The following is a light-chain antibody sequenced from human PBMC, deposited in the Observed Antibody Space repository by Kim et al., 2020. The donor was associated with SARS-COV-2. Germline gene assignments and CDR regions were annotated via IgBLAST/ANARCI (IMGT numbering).Light chain of an antibody. CDR2: SNN. V-gene: IGLV1-44*01. CDR3: GAWDDSLNGFYV. Sequence: QRVTISCSGSSSNIGSNTVNWYQQLPGTAPNLLIYSNNQRPSGVPDRFSGSKSGTSASLAISGLQSEDEADYYCGAWDDSLNGFYVFGTGTKVTVL. J-gene: IGLJ1*01. CDR1: SSNIGSNT.